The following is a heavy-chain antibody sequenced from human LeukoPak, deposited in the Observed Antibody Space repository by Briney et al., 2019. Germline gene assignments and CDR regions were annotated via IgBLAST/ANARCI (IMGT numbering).Heavy chain of an antibody. CDR3: ARDRKYCTSTTCHSSMDV. V-gene: IGHV4-38-2*02. CDR2: IFHSGST. J-gene: IGHJ6*03. D-gene: IGHD2-2*01. Sequence: SETLSLTCSVSGYSISSGYYWGWIRQPPGKGLEWIGSIFHSGSTYYNPPLKSRVTISVDTSKYQFSLKLTSVTAADTAVYYCARDRKYCTSTTCHSSMDVWGKGTTVTVSS. CDR1: GYSISSGYY.